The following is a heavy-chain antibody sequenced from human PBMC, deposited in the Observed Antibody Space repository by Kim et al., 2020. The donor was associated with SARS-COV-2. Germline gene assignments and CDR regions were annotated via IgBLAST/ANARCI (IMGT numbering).Heavy chain of an antibody. D-gene: IGHD6-19*01. J-gene: IGHJ5*02. V-gene: IGHV3-74*01. CDR1: GFTFSSYW. CDR2: INSDGSST. CDR3: ARDRLLGIAVAGGYNWFDP. Sequence: GGSLRLSCAASGFTFSSYWMHWVRQAPGKGLVWVSRINSDGSSTSYADSVKGRFTISRDNAKNTLYRQMNSLRAEDTAVYYCARDRLLGIAVAGGYNWFDPWGQGTLVTVSS.